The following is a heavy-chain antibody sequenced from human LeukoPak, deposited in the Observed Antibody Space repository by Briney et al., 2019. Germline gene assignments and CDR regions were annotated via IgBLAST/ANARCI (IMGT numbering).Heavy chain of an antibody. J-gene: IGHJ4*02. CDR3: AKTGSGRLPPY. CDR2: ISGSGGST. V-gene: IGHV3-23*01. D-gene: IGHD6-19*01. Sequence: GGSLRLSCAASGFTFSSYSVNWVRQAPGKGLEWVSAISGSGGSTYYADSVKGRFTISRDNSKNTLYLQMNSLRAEDTAVYYCAKTGSGRLPPYWGQGTLVTVSS. CDR1: GFTFSSYS.